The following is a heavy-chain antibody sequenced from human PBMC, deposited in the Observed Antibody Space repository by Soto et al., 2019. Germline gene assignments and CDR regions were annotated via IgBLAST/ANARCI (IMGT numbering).Heavy chain of an antibody. D-gene: IGHD2-21*02. Sequence: ASVKVSCKASGYTFTSYAMHWVRQAPGQRLEWMGWINAGNGNTKYSQKFQGRVTMTRDTSATTAYMELSSLRSEDTAVYYCARGVLYCGGDCYPGWFDPWGQGTLVTVSS. CDR2: INAGNGNT. CDR3: ARGVLYCGGDCYPGWFDP. CDR1: GYTFTSYA. V-gene: IGHV1-3*01. J-gene: IGHJ5*02.